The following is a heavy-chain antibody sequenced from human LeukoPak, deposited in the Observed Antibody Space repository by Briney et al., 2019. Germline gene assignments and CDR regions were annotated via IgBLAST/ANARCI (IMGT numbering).Heavy chain of an antibody. CDR1: GVSVSSGSYY. CDR2: IYYSGST. Sequence: SETLSLTCTVSGVSVSSGSYYWSWIRQPPGKGLEWIGYIYYSGSTNYTPSLKSRVTISVDTSKNQFSLKLSSVTAADTAVYYCARVLVTAELDAFDIWGQGTMVTVSS. V-gene: IGHV4-61*01. D-gene: IGHD2-21*02. CDR3: ARVLVTAELDAFDI. J-gene: IGHJ3*02.